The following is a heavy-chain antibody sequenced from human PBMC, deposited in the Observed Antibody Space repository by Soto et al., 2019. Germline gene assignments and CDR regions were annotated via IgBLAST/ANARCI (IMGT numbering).Heavy chain of an antibody. CDR3: AKESYYDSSDYNAFDI. CDR1: GFTFSTYG. CDR2: ISYDGSDK. V-gene: IGHV3-30*18. Sequence: QVQLVESGGAVVQPGRSLRLSGAASGFTFSTYGMHWVRQAPGKGLEWVAVISYDGSDKYYADSVKGRFTISRDSSKNMLYLQMNSLRAEDTAIYYCAKESYYDSSDYNAFDIWGQGTMVTVSS. D-gene: IGHD3-22*01. J-gene: IGHJ3*02.